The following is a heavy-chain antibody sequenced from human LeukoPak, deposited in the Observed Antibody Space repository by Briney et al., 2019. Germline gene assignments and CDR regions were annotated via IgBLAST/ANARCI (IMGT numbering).Heavy chain of an antibody. D-gene: IGHD3-22*01. CDR3: AREYYYDSSGYYPPHAFDI. J-gene: IGHJ3*02. Sequence: SETLSLTCTVSGGSISTYYWSWIRQPPGKALEWIGYIYYSGSTNYNPSLKSRVTISVDTSKKQFSLKLSSVTAADTAVYYWAREYYYDSSGYYPPHAFDIWGQGTMVTVSS. CDR1: GGSISTYY. V-gene: IGHV4-59*01. CDR2: IYYSGST.